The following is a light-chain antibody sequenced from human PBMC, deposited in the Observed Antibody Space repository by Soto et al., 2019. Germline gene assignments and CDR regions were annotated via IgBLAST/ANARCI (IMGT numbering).Light chain of an antibody. CDR3: QQYNQWPPWT. V-gene: IGKV3-15*01. Sequence: VMTQAQATLSVSPGERAALSCRASQTINNNVAWYQLKDGQVPRLVIYGASTRATGIPVRFRGSGSGTDFTLTISSLQSEDFAVYYCQQYNQWPPWTFGQGTKVDIK. J-gene: IGKJ1*01. CDR1: QTINNN. CDR2: GAS.